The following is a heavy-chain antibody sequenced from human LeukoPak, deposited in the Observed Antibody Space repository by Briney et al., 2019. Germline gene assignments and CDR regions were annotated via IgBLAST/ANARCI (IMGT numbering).Heavy chain of an antibody. D-gene: IGHD3-10*01. V-gene: IGHV1-46*01. J-gene: IGHJ6*03. Sequence: GASVKVSCKASGYTFTSYYMHWVRQAPGQGLEWMGLINPTGGSTGYAQKFQGRVTMTRDMSTSTAYMELSSLRSEDTAVYYCARVRGRMIGFGQSASYYMDVWGKGTTVTISS. CDR2: INPTGGST. CDR1: GYTFTSYY. CDR3: ARVRGRMIGFGQSASYYMDV.